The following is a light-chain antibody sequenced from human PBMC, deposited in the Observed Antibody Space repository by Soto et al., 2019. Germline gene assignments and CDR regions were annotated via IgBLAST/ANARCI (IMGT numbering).Light chain of an antibody. CDR2: VNSDGSH. CDR1: SGHSNYA. J-gene: IGLJ2*01. CDR3: QTWSTGRA. V-gene: IGLV4-69*01. Sequence: QPVLTQSPSASASLGASVKLTCTLSSGHSNYAIAWHQQQPEKGPRYLMKVNSDGSHTKGDGIPDRFSGSSSGAERYLTISSLQSEDEDDYYCQTWSTGRAFGGGTKLTVL.